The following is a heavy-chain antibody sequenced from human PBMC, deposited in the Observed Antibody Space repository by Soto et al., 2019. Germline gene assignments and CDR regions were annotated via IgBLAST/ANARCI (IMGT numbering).Heavy chain of an antibody. J-gene: IGHJ4*02. Sequence: SVKVSCKASGGTFSSYAISWVRQAPGQGLEWMGGIIPIFGTANYAQKFQGRVTITADESTSTAYMELSSLRSEDTAVYYCARVGTLYSITIFGVVRHPYYFDYWGQ. CDR1: GGTFSSYA. V-gene: IGHV1-69*13. CDR2: IIPIFGTA. D-gene: IGHD3-3*01. CDR3: ARVGTLYSITIFGVVRHPYYFDY.